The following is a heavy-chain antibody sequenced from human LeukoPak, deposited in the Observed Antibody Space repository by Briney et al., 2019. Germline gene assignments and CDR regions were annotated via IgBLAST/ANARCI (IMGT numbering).Heavy chain of an antibody. CDR3: ARAVVPAAVPYF. V-gene: IGHV3-15*01. Sequence: PGGSLRLSCVASGFTVSNAWMSWVRQAPGKGLEWIGRIKSKTDGGTTDYAAPVKGRFTISRDASKNTLYLQMNSLKTDDTAVYYCARAVVPAAVPYFWGQGTLVTVSP. CDR1: GFTVSNAW. J-gene: IGHJ4*02. CDR2: IKSKTDGGTT. D-gene: IGHD2-15*01.